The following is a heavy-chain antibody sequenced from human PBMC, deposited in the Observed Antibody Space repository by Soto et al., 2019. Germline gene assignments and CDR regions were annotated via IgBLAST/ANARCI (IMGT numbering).Heavy chain of an antibody. CDR2: SIPIFATT. CDR3: VRNWMSSYTPGRPRKKDYYYYGLDI. D-gene: IGHD1-1*01. Sequence: QVQLVQSGAEVRKPGSSVRVSCKASGGTFNSQAISWLRQAPGQGLEWMGGSIPIFATTVYAQKFQGRVTITSDEVTTAYMELSSLRSEDTAVYYCVRNWMSSYTPGRPRKKDYYYYGLDIWGHGTTVTVSS. V-gene: IGHV1-69*01. CDR1: GGTFNSQA. J-gene: IGHJ6*02.